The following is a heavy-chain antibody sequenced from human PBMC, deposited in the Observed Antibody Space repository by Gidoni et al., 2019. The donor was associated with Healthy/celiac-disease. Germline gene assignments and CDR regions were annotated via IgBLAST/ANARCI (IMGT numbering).Heavy chain of an antibody. Sequence: EVQLVESGGGLVKPGGSLRLSCAASGFTFSNAWMSWVRQAPGKGLEWVGRIKSKTDCGTTDYAAPVKGRFTISRDDSKNTLYLQMNSLKTEDTAVYYCTTVANWGQGTLVTVSS. V-gene: IGHV3-15*01. J-gene: IGHJ4*02. CDR1: GFTFSNAW. CDR2: IKSKTDCGTT. CDR3: TTVAN.